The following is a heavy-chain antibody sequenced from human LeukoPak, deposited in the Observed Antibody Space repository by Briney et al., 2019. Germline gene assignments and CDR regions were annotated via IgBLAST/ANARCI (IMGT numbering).Heavy chain of an antibody. J-gene: IGHJ4*02. D-gene: IGHD3-10*01. V-gene: IGHV4-38-2*02. CDR3: ARHSLLLLWFGEAPFDY. Sequence: SETLSLTCTVSGYSISSGYYWGWIRQPPGKGLEWIGSIYHSGSTYYNPSLKSRVTISVDTSKNQFSLKLSSVTAADTAVYYCARHSLLLLWFGEAPFDYWGQGTLVTVSS. CDR2: IYHSGST. CDR1: GYSISSGYY.